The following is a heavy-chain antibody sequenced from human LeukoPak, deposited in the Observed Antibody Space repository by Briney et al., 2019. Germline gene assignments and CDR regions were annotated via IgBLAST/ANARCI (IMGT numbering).Heavy chain of an antibody. J-gene: IGHJ5*02. D-gene: IGHD3-10*01. V-gene: IGHV3-21*01. CDR2: ISSTSAHI. Sequence: PGGSLRLSCAASGFSFNTYSMNWVRQAPGKGLEWVSSISSTSAHIFYADSVKGRFSISRDNAKNSVFLQVNSLRVKDTAVYYCVGSRLTMVRGVSNWFDPWGQGTLVTVSS. CDR3: VGSRLTMVRGVSNWFDP. CDR1: GFSFNTYS.